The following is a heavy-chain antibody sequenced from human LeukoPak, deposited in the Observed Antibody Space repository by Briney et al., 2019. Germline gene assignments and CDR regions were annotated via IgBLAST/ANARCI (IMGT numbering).Heavy chain of an antibody. CDR3: VNQISGWVY. V-gene: IGHV3-64D*06. CDR2: IGSNVRST. Sequence: GGSLRLSCSASGFTFDRFAMHWVRQAPGKGLEYLSGIGSNVRSTHNADSVKGRFTISRDNSKNTLFLQMTSLRAEDTAVYYCVNQISGWVYWGQGTLVTVSS. CDR1: GFTFDRFA. J-gene: IGHJ4*02. D-gene: IGHD6-19*01.